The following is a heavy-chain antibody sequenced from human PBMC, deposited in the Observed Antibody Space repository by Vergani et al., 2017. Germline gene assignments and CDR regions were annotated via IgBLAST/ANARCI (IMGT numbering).Heavy chain of an antibody. CDR1: GYTFTGYY. D-gene: IGHD3-10*01. CDR2: INPNSGGT. V-gene: IGHV1-2*02. Sequence: QVQLVQSGAEVKKPGASVKVSCKASGYTFTGYYMHCVRQAPAQGLGWMGWINPNSGGTNYAQKFQGRVTMTRDTAISTAYMELSRLRSDDTAVYYCARDSRQGSGXPDYWGQGTLVTVSS. CDR3: ARDSRQGSGXPDY. J-gene: IGHJ4*02.